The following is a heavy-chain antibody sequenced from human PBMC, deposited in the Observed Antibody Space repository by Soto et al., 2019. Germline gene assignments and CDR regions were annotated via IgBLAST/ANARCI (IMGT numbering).Heavy chain of an antibody. J-gene: IGHJ4*02. CDR3: AQSLDSDGYSYAIDY. CDR2: IYWDDDK. CDR1: VFSHSTRGVG. D-gene: IGHD3-22*01. V-gene: IGHV2-5*02. Sequence: GSGPKLRNQTQTLTIDCTFSVFSHSTRGVGVGWIRQPPGKALEWLALIYWDDDKRYSPSLKSRLTITKDTSKNQVVLTMTNMDPVDTATYYCAQSLDSDGYSYAIDYWGQGTLVTVSS.